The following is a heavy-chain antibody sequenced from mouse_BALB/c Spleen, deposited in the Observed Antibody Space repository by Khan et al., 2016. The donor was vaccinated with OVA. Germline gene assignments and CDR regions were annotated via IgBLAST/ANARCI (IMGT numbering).Heavy chain of an antibody. CDR1: GFSLTSFG. CDR2: IWGDGST. Sequence: QVQLKESGPGLVAPSQSLSITCTVSGFSLTSFGVSWVRQPPGKGLEWLGVIWGDGSTNYHSALISRLSISKDNSKSQVCLKLISLQTDDKATHYSAKWAPFYAVVYWCQGTSVTVSS. CDR3: AKWAPFYAVVY. V-gene: IGHV2-3*01. J-gene: IGHJ4*01.